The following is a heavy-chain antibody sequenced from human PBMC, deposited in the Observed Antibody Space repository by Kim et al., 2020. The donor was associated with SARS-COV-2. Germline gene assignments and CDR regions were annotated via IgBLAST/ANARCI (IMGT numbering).Heavy chain of an antibody. Sequence: SVKVSCKASGGTFSSYAISWVRQASGQGLEWMGGIIPIFGTANYAQKFQGRVTITADESTSTAYMELSSLRSEDTAVYYCARTWSHISLYYYYGMDIWGQGTTVTVSS. CDR2: IIPIFGTA. V-gene: IGHV1-69*13. J-gene: IGHJ6*02. CDR3: ARTWSHISLYYYYGMDI. CDR1: GGTFSSYA. D-gene: IGHD2-15*01.